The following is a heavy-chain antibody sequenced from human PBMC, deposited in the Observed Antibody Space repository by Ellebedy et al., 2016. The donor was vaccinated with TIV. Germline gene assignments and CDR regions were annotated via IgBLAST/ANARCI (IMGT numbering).Heavy chain of an antibody. J-gene: IGHJ3*02. CDR2: ISYSGST. CDR1: GGSISPYY. Sequence: MPSETLSLTCTVSGGSISPYYWSWIRQPPGKGLEWIGYISYSGSTNYNPSLQSRITISVDTSKNHFSLKLSPVTAAETAVYYCARVVWQQPVSYAFDIWGQGTMVTVSS. CDR3: ARVVWQQPVSYAFDI. V-gene: IGHV4-59*01. D-gene: IGHD6-13*01.